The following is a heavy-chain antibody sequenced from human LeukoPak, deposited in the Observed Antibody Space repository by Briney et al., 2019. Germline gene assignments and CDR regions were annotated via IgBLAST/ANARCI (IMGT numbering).Heavy chain of an antibody. V-gene: IGHV4-59*08. CDR3: ARLSPHYDSGGEFDY. J-gene: IGHJ4*02. CDR2: IYYTGST. D-gene: IGHD3-10*01. Sequence: SETLSLTCTVSGGSLTNYYWSWIRQPPGRGPEFVAYIYYTGSTYYNPSLNSRVTISLNTSKNQLSLTLTSVTAADTAVYFCARLSPHYDSGGEFDYWGQGSLVTVSS. CDR1: GGSLTNYY.